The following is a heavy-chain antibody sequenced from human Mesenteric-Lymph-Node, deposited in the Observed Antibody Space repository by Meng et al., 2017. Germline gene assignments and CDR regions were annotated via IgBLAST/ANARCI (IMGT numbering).Heavy chain of an antibody. CDR3: ASLGYSYGSVDY. Sequence: LSLTCAASGSTFSNYAMRWVRQAPGKGLEWVSSISSSSSYIYYADSVKGRFTISRDNAKNSLYLQMNSLRAEDTAVYYCASLGYSYGSVDYWGQGTLVTVSS. CDR1: GSTFSNYA. CDR2: ISSSSSYI. D-gene: IGHD5-18*01. V-gene: IGHV3-21*01. J-gene: IGHJ4*02.